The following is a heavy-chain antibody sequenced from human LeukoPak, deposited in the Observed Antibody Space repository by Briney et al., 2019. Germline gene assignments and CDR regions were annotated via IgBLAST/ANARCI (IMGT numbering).Heavy chain of an antibody. CDR2: INPSGGST. J-gene: IGHJ4*02. Sequence: ASVKVSCKASGYTFTTYYVHWVRQAPGQGLEWMGIINPSGGSTTYAQKFRGRLTMTRDMSTSTVCMELSSLRSDDTAVYYCARDVSGYAYFDYWGQGTLVTVSS. V-gene: IGHV1-46*01. CDR1: GYTFTTYY. D-gene: IGHD5-12*01. CDR3: ARDVSGYAYFDY.